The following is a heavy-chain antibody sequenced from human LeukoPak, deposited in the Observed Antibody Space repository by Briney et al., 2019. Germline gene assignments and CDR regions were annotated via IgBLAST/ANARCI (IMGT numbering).Heavy chain of an antibody. CDR2: INHSGST. V-gene: IGHV4-34*01. CDR3: ARQRGFRSGYIDY. J-gene: IGHJ4*02. CDR1: GGSFSGYY. Sequence: PSETLSLTCAVYGGSFSGYYWSWIRQPPGKGLEWIGEINHSGSTNYNPSLKSRVTISVDTSKNQFSLKLSSVTAADTAVYYCARQRGFRSGYIDYWGQGTPVTVSS. D-gene: IGHD3-3*01.